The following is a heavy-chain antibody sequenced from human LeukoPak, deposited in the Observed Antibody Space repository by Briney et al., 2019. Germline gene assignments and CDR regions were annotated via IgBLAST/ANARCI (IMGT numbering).Heavy chain of an antibody. CDR2: VNRDGSET. CDR3: ARNNGMDV. CDR1: GFALSSHW. J-gene: IGHJ6*02. V-gene: IGHV3-7*03. Sequence: LSGGSLRLSCAASGFALSSHWMTWVRQVPGRGPEWVANVNRDGSETYYLDSVKGRFTISKDNAKNSLYLQVNSLRAEDTALYHCARNNGMDVWGQGTTVIVSS.